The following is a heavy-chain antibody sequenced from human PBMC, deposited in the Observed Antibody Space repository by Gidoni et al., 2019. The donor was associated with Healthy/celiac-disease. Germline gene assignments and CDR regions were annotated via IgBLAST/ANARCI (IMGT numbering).Heavy chain of an antibody. J-gene: IGHJ3*02. D-gene: IGHD3-22*01. CDR2: MYSGGST. Sequence: EVQLVESGGCLVQPGGSLRLSCAASVFTFSSNYMSWVRQAPGKGLEWVSVMYSGGSTYYADSVKGRFTIYRDKSKNTLYLQMNSLRAEDTAVYYCAREGYYDSSGFLRTAFDIWGQGTMVTVSS. CDR1: VFTFSSNY. V-gene: IGHV3-66*01. CDR3: AREGYYDSSGFLRTAFDI.